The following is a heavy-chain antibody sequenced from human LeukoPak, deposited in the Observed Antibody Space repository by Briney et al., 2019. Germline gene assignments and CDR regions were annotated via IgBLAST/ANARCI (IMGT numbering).Heavy chain of an antibody. J-gene: IGHJ1*01. CDR1: GYTFTSYG. CDR3: ARDKSTITEYFQH. V-gene: IGHV1-18*01. Sequence: GASVKVSCKASGYTFTSYGISWVRQAPGQGPERMGWISGYNGNTKYAQKIQGRVTMTADTSTSTAYMELRSLRSDDTAVYYCARDKSTITEYFQHWGQGTLVTVSS. CDR2: ISGYNGNT. D-gene: IGHD1-1*01.